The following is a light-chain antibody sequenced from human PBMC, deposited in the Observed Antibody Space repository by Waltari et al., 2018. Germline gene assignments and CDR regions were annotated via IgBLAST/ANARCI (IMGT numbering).Light chain of an antibody. CDR2: GAS. CDR3: QQYNNWRST. CDR1: QSINSN. V-gene: IGKV3-15*01. J-gene: IGKJ4*01. Sequence: EIVMTQSPATLSVSPGDRATLSCRASQSINSNLAWYQQKPGQAPRLLIYGASTRATGIPARFSGSGSGTEFTLTINSLQSEDFAVYSCQQYNNWRSTFGGGTKVEIK.